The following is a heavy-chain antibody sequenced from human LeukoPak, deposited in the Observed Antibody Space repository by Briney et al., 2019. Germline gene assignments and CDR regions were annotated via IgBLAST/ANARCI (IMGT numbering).Heavy chain of an antibody. D-gene: IGHD5-18*01. CDR1: GGSFSGYY. CDR3: ARGLKGVHTTMAHCDS. Sequence: PSETLSLTCAVYGGSFSGYYWSWIRQPPGKGLEWIGEINHSGGTNNNPSPTSLVSISVDTSKNQFSLKLSSVTAADTAVYYCARGLKGVHTTMAHCDSWGQGTLVTVSS. J-gene: IGHJ4*02. CDR2: INHSGGT. V-gene: IGHV4-34*01.